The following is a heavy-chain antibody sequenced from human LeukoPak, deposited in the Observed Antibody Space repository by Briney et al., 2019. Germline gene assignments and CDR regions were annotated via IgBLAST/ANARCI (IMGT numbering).Heavy chain of an antibody. V-gene: IGHV4-30-4*01. CDR3: ARGVSGYSYWYFDL. Sequence: PSETLSLTCTVSGGSINSGDYYWSWIRQPPGEGLEWIGYIYYSGNTYYNPSLKSRVTISVDTSKNQFSLKLSSVTAADTAVYYCARGVSGYSYWYFDLWGRGTLVTVSS. D-gene: IGHD3-22*01. CDR1: GGSINSGDYY. CDR2: IYYSGNT. J-gene: IGHJ2*01.